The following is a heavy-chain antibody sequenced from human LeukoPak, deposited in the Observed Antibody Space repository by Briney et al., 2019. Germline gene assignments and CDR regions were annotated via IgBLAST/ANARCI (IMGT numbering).Heavy chain of an antibody. CDR3: ARAVLPRLSFYYYYYMDV. V-gene: IGHV1-8*01. CDR1: GYTFPSYD. D-gene: IGHD3-22*01. CDR2: MNPNSGNT. J-gene: IGHJ6*03. Sequence: ASVKVSCKASGYTFPSYDINWVRQATGQGLEWMGWMNPNSGNTGYAQKFQGRVTMTRNTSISTAYMELSSLRSEDTAVYYCARAVLPRLSFYYYYYMDVWGKGTTVTISS.